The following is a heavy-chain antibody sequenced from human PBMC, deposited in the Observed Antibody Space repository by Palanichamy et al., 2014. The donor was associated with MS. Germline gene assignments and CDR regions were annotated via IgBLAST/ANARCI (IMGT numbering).Heavy chain of an antibody. CDR2: IYYSGST. CDR3: ARRGGIATIPGAFDI. V-gene: IGHV4-39*01. Sequence: QLQLQESGPGLVKPSETLSLTRTVSSGSISSSSYYWGWIRQPPGKGLEWIGSIYYSGSTYYNPSLKSRVTISVDTSKNQFSLRLSSVTAADTAVYYCARRGGIATIPGAFDIWGQGTMVTVSS. D-gene: IGHD6-13*01. J-gene: IGHJ3*02. CDR1: SGSISSSSYY.